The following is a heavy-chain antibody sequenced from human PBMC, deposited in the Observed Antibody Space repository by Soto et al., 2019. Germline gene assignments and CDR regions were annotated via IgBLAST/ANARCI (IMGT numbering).Heavy chain of an antibody. Sequence: PSETLSLTCTVSGGSISSGDYYWSWIRQPPGKGLEWIGYIYYSGSTYYNPSLKSRVTISVDTSKNQFSLKLSSVTAADTAVYYCARNTAMANNWFDPWGQGTLVTVS. CDR1: GGSISSGDYY. CDR2: IYYSGST. D-gene: IGHD5-18*01. J-gene: IGHJ5*02. CDR3: ARNTAMANNWFDP. V-gene: IGHV4-30-4*01.